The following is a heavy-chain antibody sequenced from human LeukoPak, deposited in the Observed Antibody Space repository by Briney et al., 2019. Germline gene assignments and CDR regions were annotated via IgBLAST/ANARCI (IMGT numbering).Heavy chain of an antibody. CDR2: IYYSGST. CDR3: ARISVAVAAAPFDY. J-gene: IGHJ4*02. V-gene: IGHV4-39*01. Sequence: SETLSLTCNVSGGSISSSSYYWGWIRKPPGKGLAWIGSIYYSGSTYYNPSLKSRVTISVDTSKNQFSLKLSSVTAADTAVYYCARISVAVAAAPFDYWGQGTLVTVSS. CDR1: GGSISSSSYY. D-gene: IGHD6-19*01.